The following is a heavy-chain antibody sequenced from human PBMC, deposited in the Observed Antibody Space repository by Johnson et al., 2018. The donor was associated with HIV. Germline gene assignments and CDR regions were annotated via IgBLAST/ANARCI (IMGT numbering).Heavy chain of an antibody. CDR3: ARGGIRGYSYGPVAFYI. CDR1: GFTVSSNY. J-gene: IGHJ3*02. Sequence: VQLVESGGGLIQPGGSLRLSCAASGFTVSSNYMSWVRQAPGKGLEWVSVIYSGGSTYYADSVNGRFIISRDNSTNTLYLLMNSLSADDTAVYYCARGGIRGYSYGPVAFYIWGQGTMVTVSS. D-gene: IGHD5-18*01. V-gene: IGHV3-53*01. CDR2: IYSGGST.